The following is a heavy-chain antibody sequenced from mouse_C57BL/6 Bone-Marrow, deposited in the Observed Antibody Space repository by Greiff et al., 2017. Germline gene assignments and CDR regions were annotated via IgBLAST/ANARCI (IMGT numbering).Heavy chain of an antibody. CDR3: ARGTTVVANWYFDV. J-gene: IGHJ1*03. Sequence: DVMLVESGGGLVQPGGSLKLSCAASGFTFSDYYMYWVRQTPEKRLEWVAYISNGGGSTYYPDTVKGRFTISRDNAKNTLYLQMSRLKSEDTAMYYCARGTTVVANWYFDVWGTGTTVTVSS. V-gene: IGHV5-12*01. CDR2: ISNGGGST. D-gene: IGHD1-1*01. CDR1: GFTFSDYY.